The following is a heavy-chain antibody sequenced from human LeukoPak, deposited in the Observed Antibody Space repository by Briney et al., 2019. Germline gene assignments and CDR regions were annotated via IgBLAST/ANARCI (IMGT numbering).Heavy chain of an antibody. CDR2: VYYSGST. D-gene: IGHD2-15*01. CDR1: GGSVSGYY. CDR3: ARIHRYCSGGACYVLDN. Sequence: TSETLSLTCVVSGGSVSGYYWGWIRQPPGRGLEWIGYVYYSGSTNYNPSFKSRITISVDTSRNQFSLQLSSVTAADTAVYYCARIHRYCSGGACYVLDNWGQGTLVAVSS. V-gene: IGHV4-59*02. J-gene: IGHJ4*02.